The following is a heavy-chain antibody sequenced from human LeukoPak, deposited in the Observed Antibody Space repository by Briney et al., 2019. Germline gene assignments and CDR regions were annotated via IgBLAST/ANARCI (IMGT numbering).Heavy chain of an antibody. CDR3: AKASWVSSTDAVR. J-gene: IGHJ4*02. D-gene: IGHD3-16*01. V-gene: IGHV3-23*01. Sequence: GGSLRLSCAASGLSFSSFAMSWVRQGRARGLEWVSSIRGNGATFYADSVKGRFTLSSDSSRNTVYFQLNNLRVEHTAIYYCAKASWVSSTDAVRWGQGTLVTVSS. CDR1: GLSFSSFA. CDR2: IRGNGAT.